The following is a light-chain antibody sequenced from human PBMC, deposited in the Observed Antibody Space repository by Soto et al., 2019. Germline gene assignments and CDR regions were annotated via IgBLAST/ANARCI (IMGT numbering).Light chain of an antibody. Sequence: EIVLTQSPGTLSLSPGERATLSCSASQSVSSTYLAWYQHKPVQPPTLLISCASSRVTGSQDTFSGSGSGTDFTLAISRLETEDFALYYGQLYGSSSTWTVGQGIKVVVK. V-gene: IGKV3-20*01. CDR1: QSVSSTY. J-gene: IGKJ1*01. CDR2: CAS. CDR3: QLYGSSSTWT.